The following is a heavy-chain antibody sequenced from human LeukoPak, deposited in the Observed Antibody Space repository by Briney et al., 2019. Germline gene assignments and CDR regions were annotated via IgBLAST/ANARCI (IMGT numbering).Heavy chain of an antibody. CDR3: AKTRGTYYAYYYYMDV. Sequence: SGGSLRLSCAASGFTFNTYWMSWVRQAPGKGLEWVANIKQDGSEKYYVDSVKGRFTISRDNAKNSLYLQMNSLRAEDTAVYYCAKTRGTYYAYYYYMDVWGKGTTVTVSS. J-gene: IGHJ6*03. V-gene: IGHV3-7*01. CDR1: GFTFNTYW. CDR2: IKQDGSEK. D-gene: IGHD1-26*01.